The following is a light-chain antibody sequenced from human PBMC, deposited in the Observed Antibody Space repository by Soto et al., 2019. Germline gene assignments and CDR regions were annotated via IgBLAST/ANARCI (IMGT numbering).Light chain of an antibody. CDR3: QQTYRTPLFS. Sequence: EIQLAPFSSSLFASVGDNLNHTFPAKQGINTFLTWYQHKPGRAPKLLVYDASSLNSGVPSRFRGSGGGREFTLTISRLQPEDFATYYCQQTYRTPLFSFGPGTTVDLK. CDR2: DAS. J-gene: IGKJ3*01. V-gene: IGKV1-39*01. CDR1: QGINTF.